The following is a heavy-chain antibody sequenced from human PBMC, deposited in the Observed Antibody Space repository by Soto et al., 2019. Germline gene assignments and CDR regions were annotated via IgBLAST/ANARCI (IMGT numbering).Heavy chain of an antibody. D-gene: IGHD6-6*01. J-gene: IGHJ4*02. Sequence: QVQLVESGGGLVKPGGSLRLSCAASGFTFSDYYMTWFRQAPGKGLEWVSYISSTSAYTDYADSLKGRFTISRDNANNILYLQMSSLRDGDTAVYFCARDPSRRAPPDYWGQGTLVTVS. CDR2: ISSTSAYT. CDR1: GFTFSDYY. CDR3: ARDPSRRAPPDY. V-gene: IGHV3-11*05.